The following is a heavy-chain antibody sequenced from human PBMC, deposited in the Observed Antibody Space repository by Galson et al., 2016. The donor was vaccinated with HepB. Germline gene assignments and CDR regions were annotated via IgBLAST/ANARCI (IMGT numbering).Heavy chain of an antibody. CDR1: GFTFSSYG. V-gene: IGHV3-30*18. D-gene: IGHD3-22*01. Sequence: SLRLSCAASGFTFSSYGMHWVRQAPGKGLEWVSVVSYDGRNKHYADSVKGRFTISRDNSKNTLDLEMNSLRPEDTAVYYCAKEYYYDSNGGAFDIWGQGTMVTVSS. J-gene: IGHJ3*02. CDR3: AKEYYYDSNGGAFDI. CDR2: VSYDGRNK.